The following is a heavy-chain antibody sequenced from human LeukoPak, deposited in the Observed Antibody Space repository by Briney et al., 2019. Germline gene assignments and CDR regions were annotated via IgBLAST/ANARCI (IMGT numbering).Heavy chain of an antibody. CDR1: GGTFSSYT. CDR2: IIPILGIA. J-gene: IGHJ4*02. D-gene: IGHD3-22*01. Sequence: SVKVSCKDSGGTFSSYTISWVRQAPGQGLEWMGRIIPILGIANYAQKFQGRVTTTRDTSTSTVYMELSSLRSEDTAVYYCARAGYDSSGYYSYWGQGTLVTVSS. V-gene: IGHV1-69*02. CDR3: ARAGYDSSGYYSY.